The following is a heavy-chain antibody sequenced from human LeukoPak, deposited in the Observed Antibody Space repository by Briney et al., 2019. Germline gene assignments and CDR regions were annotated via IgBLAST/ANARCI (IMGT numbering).Heavy chain of an antibody. CDR3: AREHSSGLYGLFDY. J-gene: IGHJ4*02. V-gene: IGHV4-59*01. CDR1: GGSISSYY. CDR2: IYYSGST. D-gene: IGHD6-19*01. Sequence: SETLSLTCAVYGGSISSYYWSWIRQPPGKGLEWIGYIYYSGSTNYNPSLKSRVTISVDTSKNQFSLKLSSVTAADTAVYYCAREHSSGLYGLFDYWGQGTLVTVSS.